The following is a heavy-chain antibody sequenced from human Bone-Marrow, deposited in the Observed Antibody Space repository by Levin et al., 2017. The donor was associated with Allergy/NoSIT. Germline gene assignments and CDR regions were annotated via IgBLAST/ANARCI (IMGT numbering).Heavy chain of an antibody. Sequence: GESLKISCAASGFTFSIYAMHWVRQAPGKGLEYVSGIRSNGGTTHYADSVKGSFTVSRENSKNTVYLQMVSLGAEDTAVYFCARSAVGYYFDLWGLGTLVTVSS. CDR3: ARSAVGYYFDL. CDR1: GFTFSIYA. J-gene: IGHJ4*02. D-gene: IGHD2-8*02. V-gene: IGHV3-64*02. CDR2: IRSNGGTT.